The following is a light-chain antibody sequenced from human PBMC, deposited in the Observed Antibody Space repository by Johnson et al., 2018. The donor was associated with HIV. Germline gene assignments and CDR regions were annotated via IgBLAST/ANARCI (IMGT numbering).Light chain of an antibody. J-gene: IGLJ1*01. CDR1: NSNIGTYY. CDR3: GTWDSSLSAVP. CDR2: ENN. V-gene: IGLV1-51*02. Sequence: QSVLTQPPSVSAAPGQKVTISCSGTNSNIGTYYVSWYQHLPGTAPKLLIYENNKRPSGIPDRFSGSKSGTSATLGITGLQTGDEDDYYCGTWDSSLSAVPFGTGTKVTVL.